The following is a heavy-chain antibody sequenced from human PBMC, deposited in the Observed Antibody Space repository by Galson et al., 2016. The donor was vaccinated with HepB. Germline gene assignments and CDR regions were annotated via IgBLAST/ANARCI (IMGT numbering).Heavy chain of an antibody. CDR3: AKGYYGTWSHYSTWTFEI. CDR1: GFTFSTNI. D-gene: IGHD3-3*01. CDR2: IGDGGGSS. J-gene: IGHJ3*02. V-gene: IGHV3-23*01. Sequence: SLRLSCAASGFTFSTNIMTWVRQAPGKGLEWVSSIGDGGGSSHHADSVKGRFTISRDNSKSTLYLLMNSLRVEDTAVYYCAKGYYGTWSHYSTWTFEIWGQGTVVTVSS.